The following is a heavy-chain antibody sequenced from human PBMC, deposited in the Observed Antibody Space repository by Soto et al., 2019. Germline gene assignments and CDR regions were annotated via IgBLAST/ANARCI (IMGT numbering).Heavy chain of an antibody. CDR3: AREAAAGQWLVLFRYYYYGMDV. CDR2: ISYDGSNK. J-gene: IGHJ6*02. D-gene: IGHD6-19*01. CDR1: GFTFSSYA. Sequence: SLRLSCAASGFTFSSYAMHWVRQAPGKGLEWVAVISYDGSNKYYADSVKGRFTISRDNSKNTLYLQMNSLRAEDTAVYYCAREAAAGQWLVLFRYYYYGMDVWGQGTTVTVSS. V-gene: IGHV3-30-3*01.